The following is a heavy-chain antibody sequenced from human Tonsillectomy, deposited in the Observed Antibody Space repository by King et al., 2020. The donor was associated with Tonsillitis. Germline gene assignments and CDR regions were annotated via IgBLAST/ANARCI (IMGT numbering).Heavy chain of an antibody. D-gene: IGHD4-17*01. CDR1: GFSFSSYG. V-gene: IGHV3-30*02. CDR2: IRYDGTNK. Sequence: VQLVESGGGVVQPGGSLRLSCAASGFSFSSYGIHWVRQAPGKGLEWVTFIRYDGTNKYYADSVKGRFTISRDNSKNTLYLQMNSLRVEDTAVYYCAKSLVAYGDYDDAFDIWGQGTMVTVSS. CDR3: AKSLVAYGDYDDAFDI. J-gene: IGHJ3*02.